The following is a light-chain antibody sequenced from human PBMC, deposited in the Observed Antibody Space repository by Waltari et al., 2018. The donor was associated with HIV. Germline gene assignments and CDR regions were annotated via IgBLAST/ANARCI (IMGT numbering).Light chain of an antibody. V-gene: IGLV2-23*02. CDR2: HVS. Sequence: QSALTQPASVSGFPGQSIIISCTGSSSDGGSYNYDSCYQQPPGKAPQLFICHVSKRPSGVSNLFSGSKSGNTASLTISRLHADDDADYCCCSYAGSNTYLFGTGTEVTVL. CDR3: CSYAGSNTYL. CDR1: SSDGGSYNY. J-gene: IGLJ1*01.